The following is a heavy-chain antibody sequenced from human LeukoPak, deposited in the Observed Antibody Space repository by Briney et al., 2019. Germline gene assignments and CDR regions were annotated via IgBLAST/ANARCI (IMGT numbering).Heavy chain of an antibody. Sequence: ASVKVSCKASGYTFTSYDINWVRQATGQGLEWMGWMNPNSGNTGYPQKFQGRVTMTRNTSISTAYMELSSLRSEDTAVYYCARADSSGYTCFDPWGQGPLVTVSS. CDR3: ARADSSGYTCFDP. D-gene: IGHD3-22*01. V-gene: IGHV1-8*01. J-gene: IGHJ5*02. CDR2: MNPNSGNT. CDR1: GYTFTSYD.